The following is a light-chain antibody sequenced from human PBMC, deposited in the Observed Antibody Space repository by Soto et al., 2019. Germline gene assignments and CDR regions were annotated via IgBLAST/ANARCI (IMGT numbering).Light chain of an antibody. CDR2: EVT. Sequence: QSVLTQPPSVSGSPGQSVTISCTGTSSDVGSYDRVSWYQQPPGTAPKLMIYEVTNRPSGVPDRFSGSKSGNTASLTISGLQAEDEDQYYCNSYTSSNTVIFGGGTKLTVL. CDR1: SSDVGSYDR. V-gene: IGLV2-18*02. CDR3: NSYTSSNTVI. J-gene: IGLJ2*01.